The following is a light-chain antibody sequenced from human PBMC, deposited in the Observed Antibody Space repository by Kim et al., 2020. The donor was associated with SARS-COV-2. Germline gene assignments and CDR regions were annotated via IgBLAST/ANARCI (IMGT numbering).Light chain of an antibody. CDR2: GKN. J-gene: IGLJ2*01. V-gene: IGLV3-19*01. CDR1: SLRSYY. CDR3: NSRDSSGNHLV. Sequence: RQTARITCQGDSLRSYYASWYQQKPGQAPVLVIYGKNNRPSGIPDRFSGSSSGNTASLTITGAQAEDEADYYCNSRDSSGNHLVFGGGTQLTVL.